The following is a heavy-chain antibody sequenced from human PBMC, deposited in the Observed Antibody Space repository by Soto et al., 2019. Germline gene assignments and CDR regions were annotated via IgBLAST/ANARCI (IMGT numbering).Heavy chain of an antibody. Sequence: QVQLVESGGGVVQPGRSLRLSCAASGFTFSSYGMHWVRQAPGKGLEWVAVISYDGSNKYYADSVKGRFTISRDNSKNPLYLQMNSLRAEDTAVYYCAKPLDYWGQGTLVTVSS. CDR2: ISYDGSNK. CDR3: AKPLDY. J-gene: IGHJ4*02. CDR1: GFTFSSYG. V-gene: IGHV3-30*18.